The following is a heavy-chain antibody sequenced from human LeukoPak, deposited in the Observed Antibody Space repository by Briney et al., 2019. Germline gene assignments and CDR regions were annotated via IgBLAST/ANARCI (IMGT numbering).Heavy chain of an antibody. CDR2: ISGGGGST. Sequence: PGGSMRLSCAASGFTFTSYSMNWVRQAPGKGLEWVSTISGGGGSTYYADSVKGRFTISRDNSKNTLHLQVNSLRAEDTAVYYCAKGGKWDVTPFDYWGQGTLVTVSS. CDR1: GFTFTSYS. V-gene: IGHV3-23*01. D-gene: IGHD1-26*01. J-gene: IGHJ4*02. CDR3: AKGGKWDVTPFDY.